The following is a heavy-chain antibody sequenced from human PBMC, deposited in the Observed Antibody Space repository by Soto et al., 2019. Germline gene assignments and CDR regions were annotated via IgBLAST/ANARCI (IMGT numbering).Heavy chain of an antibody. Sequence: SGPTLVNPTQTLTLTCTFSGFSLSTSGVGVGWIRQPPGKALEWLALIYWDDDKQYSPPLKTRLTISKDTSKNQVVLTMTNMDPVDTATYYCARLLGCDYDSSGDDAFDIWGQGTMVTVSS. CDR3: ARLLGCDYDSSGDDAFDI. CDR2: IYWDDDK. V-gene: IGHV2-5*02. D-gene: IGHD3-22*01. CDR1: GFSLSTSGVG. J-gene: IGHJ3*02.